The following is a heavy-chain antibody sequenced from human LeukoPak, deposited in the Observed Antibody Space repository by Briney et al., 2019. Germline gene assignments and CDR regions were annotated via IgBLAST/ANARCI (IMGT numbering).Heavy chain of an antibody. D-gene: IGHD6-25*01. CDR2: IYSGGST. J-gene: IGHJ4*02. CDR1: GFTVSSNY. V-gene: IGHV3-53*04. CDR3: ARGAAFDY. Sequence: GGSLRLSCAASGFTVSSNYMSWVRQAPGKGPEWVSVIYSGGSTYYADSVKGRFTIPRHNSKNTLYLQMNSLRAEDTAVYYCARGAAFDYWGQGTLVTVSS.